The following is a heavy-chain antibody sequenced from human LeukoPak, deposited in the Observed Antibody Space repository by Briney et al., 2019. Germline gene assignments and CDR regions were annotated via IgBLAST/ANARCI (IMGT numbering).Heavy chain of an antibody. CDR2: IIPIFGTA. J-gene: IGHJ4*02. V-gene: IGHV1-69*01. CDR1: GGTFISYA. Sequence: SVKVSCKASGGTFISYAISWVRQAPGQGLEWMGGIIPIFGTANYAQKFQGRVTITADESTSTAYMELSSLRSEDTAVYYCARGGIVVVPAATPVPFDYWGQGTLVTVSS. D-gene: IGHD2-2*01. CDR3: ARGGIVVVPAATPVPFDY.